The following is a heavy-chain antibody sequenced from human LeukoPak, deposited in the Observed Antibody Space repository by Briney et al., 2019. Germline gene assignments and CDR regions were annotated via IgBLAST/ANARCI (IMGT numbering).Heavy chain of an antibody. V-gene: IGHV1-2*04. CDR3: AREATNYYDSSLFDY. Sequence: ASVKVSCKASRNIFTGYFIHWVRQAPGQGLEWMGWINPNSGGTNYAQKFQGWVTMTRDTSISTAYMELSRLRSDDTAVYYCAREATNYYDSSLFDYWGQGTLVTVSS. CDR1: RNIFTGYF. CDR2: INPNSGGT. J-gene: IGHJ4*02. D-gene: IGHD3-22*01.